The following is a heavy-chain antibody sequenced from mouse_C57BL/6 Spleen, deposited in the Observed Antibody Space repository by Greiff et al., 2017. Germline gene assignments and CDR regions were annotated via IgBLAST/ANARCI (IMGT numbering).Heavy chain of an antibody. D-gene: IGHD2-14*01. CDR2: IDPADGDT. J-gene: IGHJ2*01. CDR1: GFTFTSYW. Sequence: QVQLQQPGAELVMPGASVKLSCTASGFTFTSYWMPWVKQRPGQGLEWIGEIDPADGDTNYTSKFKGKATMTVDKSSSTAYLQLSSLTSEDSAGYCCACLGYWGQGTTVTVSS. V-gene: IGHV1-69*01. CDR3: ACLGY.